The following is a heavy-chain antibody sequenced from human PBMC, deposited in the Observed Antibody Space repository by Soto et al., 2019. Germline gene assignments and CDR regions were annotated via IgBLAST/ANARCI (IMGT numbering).Heavy chain of an antibody. V-gene: IGHV3-23*01. CDR3: AKSSLGHYYDSSGYYYPS. CDR1: GFTFSSYA. CDR2: ISGSGGST. J-gene: IGHJ4*02. Sequence: GGSLRLSCAASGFTFSSYAMSWVRQAPGKGLEWVSAISGSGGSTYYADSVKGRFTISRDNSKNTLYLQMNSLRAEDTAVYYCAKSSLGHYYDSSGYYYPSWGQGTLVTVSS. D-gene: IGHD3-22*01.